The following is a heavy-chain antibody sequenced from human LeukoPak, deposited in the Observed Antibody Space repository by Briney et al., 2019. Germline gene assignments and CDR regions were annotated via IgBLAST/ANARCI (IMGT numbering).Heavy chain of an antibody. Sequence: ASVKVSCKSSGYTFTSYGFSWVRQAPGQGLEWMGWISAYNGNTKYAQKLQGRVTMTTDTSTSTSYMELRSLRFDDTAVYYCARDSYDSSGNYLDYWGQGTLVTVSS. CDR2: ISAYNGNT. CDR3: ARDSYDSSGNYLDY. J-gene: IGHJ4*02. D-gene: IGHD3-22*01. V-gene: IGHV1-18*01. CDR1: GYTFTSYG.